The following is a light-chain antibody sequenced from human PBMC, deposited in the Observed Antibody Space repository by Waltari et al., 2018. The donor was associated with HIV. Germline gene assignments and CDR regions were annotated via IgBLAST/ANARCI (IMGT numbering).Light chain of an antibody. CDR2: EVT. J-gene: IGLJ2*01. V-gene: IGLV2-14*01. Sequence: QSVLTQPASVSGSPGQSITISCDLSDYEYVSWYQRHPGKAPKVIIYEVTNRPSGLSNRLSGSKSGNTATLTISGLQTEDEADYFCTSYISGTTPVIGRGTRVTVL. CDR3: TSYISGTTPV. CDR1: DLSDYEY.